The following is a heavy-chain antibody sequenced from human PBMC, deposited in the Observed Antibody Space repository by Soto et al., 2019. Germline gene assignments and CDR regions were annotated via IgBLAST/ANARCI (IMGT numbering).Heavy chain of an antibody. CDR3: ARAKCSSWADQASDI. J-gene: IGHJ3*02. V-gene: IGHV3-72*01. D-gene: IGHD6-13*01. CDR2: TRKKGNSYTT. Sequence: EVQLVESGGGLVQPGGSLRLSCAASGFTFSDHYMDWVRQAPGEGLEWVGRTRKKGNSYTTEYAVSGKGRFTIPRDDSEKSAYLQMNSLKNEHTAVYYCARAKCSSWADQASDIWGQGTMVTVSS. CDR1: GFTFSDHY.